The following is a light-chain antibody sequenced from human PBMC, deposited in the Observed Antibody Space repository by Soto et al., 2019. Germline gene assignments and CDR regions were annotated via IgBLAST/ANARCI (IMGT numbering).Light chain of an antibody. Sequence: QSALTQPASVSGSPGQSITISCTGTSSDVGFYSYVSWYQQQHPGKAPKLMIYEVDNRPSGVSIRFSGSKSGNTASLTISGLLAEDEADYYCSSYAHGSTYVCGTGTKVTVL. V-gene: IGLV2-14*01. CDR3: SSYAHGSTYV. CDR2: EVD. CDR1: SSDVGFYSY. J-gene: IGLJ1*01.